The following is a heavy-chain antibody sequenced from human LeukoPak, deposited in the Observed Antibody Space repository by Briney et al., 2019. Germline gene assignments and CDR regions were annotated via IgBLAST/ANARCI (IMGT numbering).Heavy chain of an antibody. CDR1: GGTFSSYA. Sequence: GASVKVSCKASGGTFSSYAISWVRQAPGQGLEWMGRIIPILGIANYAQKFQGRATITADKSTSTAYMELSSLRSEDTAVYYCAREDDDRGWFDPWGQGTLVTVSS. CDR3: AREDDDRGWFDP. D-gene: IGHD1-1*01. J-gene: IGHJ5*02. V-gene: IGHV1-69*04. CDR2: IIPILGIA.